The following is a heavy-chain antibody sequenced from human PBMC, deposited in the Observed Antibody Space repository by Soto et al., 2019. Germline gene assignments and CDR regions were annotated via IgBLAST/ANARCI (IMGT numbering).Heavy chain of an antibody. Sequence: QVQLQESGPGLVKPSETLSLTCTVSGASISSYYWSWIRQPPGKRLEWIGYIYYSGSTNYNPSLRSRVTISVDTSKNQFHLRLNSVTAADTAVYYCARGTYGSGDWGQGTLVTVSS. J-gene: IGHJ4*02. CDR2: IYYSGST. V-gene: IGHV4-59*01. CDR1: GASISSYY. CDR3: ARGTYGSGD. D-gene: IGHD3-10*01.